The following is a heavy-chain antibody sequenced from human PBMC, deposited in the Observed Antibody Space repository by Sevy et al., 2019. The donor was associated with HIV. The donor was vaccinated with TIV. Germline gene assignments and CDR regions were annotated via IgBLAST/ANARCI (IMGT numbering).Heavy chain of an antibody. CDR3: ARRELSRGWHYGMDV. CDR1: GGTFSSYA. Sequence: ASAKVSCKASGGTFSSYAISWVRQAPGQGLEWMGGIIPIFGTGNYAQKFQGRVTITADESTSTAYMELGSLRSEDTAVYYCARRELSRGWHYGMDVWGQGTTVTVSS. D-gene: IGHD6-19*01. J-gene: IGHJ6*02. V-gene: IGHV1-69*13. CDR2: IIPIFGTG.